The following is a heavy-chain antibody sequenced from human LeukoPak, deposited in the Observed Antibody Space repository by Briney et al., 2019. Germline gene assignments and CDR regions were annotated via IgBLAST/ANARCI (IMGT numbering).Heavy chain of an antibody. CDR1: GFTFSSYA. CDR2: ISSSSSYI. CDR3: ARAGIATTVVTAADHDAFDI. V-gene: IGHV3-21*01. J-gene: IGHJ3*02. D-gene: IGHD4-23*01. Sequence: PGGSLRLSCATSGFTFSSYAMSWVRQAPGKGLEWVSSISSSSSYIYYADSVKGRFTISRDNAKNSLYLQMNSLRAEDTAVYYCARAGIATTVVTAADHDAFDIRGQGTMVTVSS.